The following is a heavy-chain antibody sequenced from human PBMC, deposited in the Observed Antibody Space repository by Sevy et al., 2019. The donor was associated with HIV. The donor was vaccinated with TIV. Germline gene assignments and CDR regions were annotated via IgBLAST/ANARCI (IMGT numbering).Heavy chain of an antibody. J-gene: IGHJ3*01. CDR3: AGGRYDSSGSFDAFDL. Sequence: GGSLRLSCAASGFTFSSYGMHWVRQAPGKGLEWVAVISYDGSNKYYADSVKGRFTISRDNSKNTLYLQMDSLRAEDTAVYYCAGGRYDSSGSFDAFDLWGQGTTVTVSS. V-gene: IGHV3-30*03. CDR1: GFTFSSYG. D-gene: IGHD3-22*01. CDR2: ISYDGSNK.